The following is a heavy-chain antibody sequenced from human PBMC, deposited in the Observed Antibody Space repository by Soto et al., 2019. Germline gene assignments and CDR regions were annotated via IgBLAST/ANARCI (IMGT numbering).Heavy chain of an antibody. D-gene: IGHD2-21*01. Sequence: GGSLRLSCAASGFTFSSYCMHWVRQAPGKGLEWVAVISYDGSNKYYADSVKGRFTISRDNSKNTLYLQMNSLRAEDTAVYYCAKDIAAEDAFDIWGQRTMVTVSS. V-gene: IGHV3-30*18. J-gene: IGHJ3*02. CDR3: AKDIAAEDAFDI. CDR2: ISYDGSNK. CDR1: GFTFSSYC.